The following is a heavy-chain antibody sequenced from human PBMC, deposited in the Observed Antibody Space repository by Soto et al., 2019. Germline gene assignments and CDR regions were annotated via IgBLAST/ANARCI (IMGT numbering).Heavy chain of an antibody. V-gene: IGHV1-24*01. CDR3: ATDGGLISTSCHPPHCYYYGMDV. J-gene: IGHJ6*02. CDR2: FDPEDGET. D-gene: IGHD2-2*01. CDR1: GYTLTELS. Sequence: ASVKVSCKVSGYTLTELSMHWVRQAPGKGLEWMGGFDPEDGETIYAQKFQGRVTMTEDTSTDTAYMELSSLRSEDTAVYYCATDGGLISTSCHPPHCYYYGMDVWGQGTTVTVSS.